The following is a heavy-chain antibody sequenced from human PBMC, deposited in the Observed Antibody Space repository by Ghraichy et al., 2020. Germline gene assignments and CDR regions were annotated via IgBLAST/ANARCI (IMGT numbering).Heavy chain of an antibody. CDR1: GGSISSYY. CDR2: IYYSGST. V-gene: IGHV4-59*01. CDR3: ASLGAFDI. J-gene: IGHJ3*02. Sequence: ESLNISCTVSGGSISSYYRSWIRQPPGKGLEWIGYIYYSGSTTYNPSLKSRVTISVDTSKNQFSLKLTSVTAADTAVYYCASLGAFDIWGQGTLVTVSS. D-gene: IGHD3-16*01.